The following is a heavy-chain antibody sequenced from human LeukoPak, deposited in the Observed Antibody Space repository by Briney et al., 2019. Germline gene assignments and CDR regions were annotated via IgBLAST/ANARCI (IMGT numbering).Heavy chain of an antibody. CDR3: AKDLGYDSSGYSISFDY. CDR1: GFTFSSYG. D-gene: IGHD3-22*01. Sequence: GGSLRLSCAASGFTFSSYGMHWVRQAPGKGLEWVAVMSYDGSNKYYADSVKGRFTISRDNSKNTLYLQMNSLRAEDTAVYYCAKDLGYDSSGYSISFDYWGQGTLVTVSS. J-gene: IGHJ4*02. CDR2: MSYDGSNK. V-gene: IGHV3-30*18.